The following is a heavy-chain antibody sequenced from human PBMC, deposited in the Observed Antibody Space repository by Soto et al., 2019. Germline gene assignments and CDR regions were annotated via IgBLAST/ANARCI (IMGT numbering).Heavy chain of an antibody. D-gene: IGHD3-10*02. CDR2: ISAYNGNT. J-gene: IGHJ3*02. V-gene: IGHV1-18*01. CDR3: ARDVRRLPHDDAFDI. CDR1: GYTFTSYG. Sequence: GASLKVSCKASGYTFTSYGISWVRQAPGQGLEWMGWISAYNGNTNYAQKLQGRVTMTTDTSTSTAYMELRSLRSDDTAVYYCARDVRRLPHDDAFDIWGQGTMVTVSS.